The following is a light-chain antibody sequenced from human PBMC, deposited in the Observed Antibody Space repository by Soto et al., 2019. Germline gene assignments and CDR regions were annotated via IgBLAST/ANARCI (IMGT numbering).Light chain of an antibody. V-gene: IGLV1-40*01. CDR3: QSYDISLRAYV. CDR1: SSNIGADYD. J-gene: IGLJ1*01. CDR2: GNI. Sequence: QSVLTQPPSVSGAPGQRVTISCTGSSSNIGADYDVHWYLQLPGTAPKLLIFGNINRPSGVPDRFSGSKSGTSASLAITGLRAADEADYYCQSYDISLRAYVFGTGTKVTVL.